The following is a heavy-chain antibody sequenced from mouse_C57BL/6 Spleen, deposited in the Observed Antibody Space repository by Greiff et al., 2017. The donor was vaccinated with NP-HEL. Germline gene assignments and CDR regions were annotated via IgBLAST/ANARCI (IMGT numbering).Heavy chain of an antibody. Sequence: VQLQQSDAELVKPGASVKISCKVSGYTFTDHTIHWMKQRPEQGLEWIGYIYPRDGSTKYNEKFKGKATLTADKSSSTAYMQLNSLTSEDSAVYCCAIYDYDGGPWFAYWGQGTLVTVSA. CDR1: GYTFTDHT. V-gene: IGHV1-78*01. D-gene: IGHD2-4*01. CDR2: IYPRDGST. CDR3: AIYDYDGGPWFAY. J-gene: IGHJ3*01.